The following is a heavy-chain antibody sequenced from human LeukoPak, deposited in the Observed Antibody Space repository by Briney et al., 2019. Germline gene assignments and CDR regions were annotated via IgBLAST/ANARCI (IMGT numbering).Heavy chain of an antibody. CDR2: INPSGGST. Sequence: ASVKVSCKASGYTFTSYYIHWVRQAPGQGLGWMGIINPSGGSTTYAQKFQGRVTMTRDTSTSTVYMELSSLRSDATAVYYCARDPLYDSSGHAVFDYWGQGTLVTVSS. D-gene: IGHD3-22*01. V-gene: IGHV1-46*03. CDR3: ARDPLYDSSGHAVFDY. J-gene: IGHJ4*02. CDR1: GYTFTSYY.